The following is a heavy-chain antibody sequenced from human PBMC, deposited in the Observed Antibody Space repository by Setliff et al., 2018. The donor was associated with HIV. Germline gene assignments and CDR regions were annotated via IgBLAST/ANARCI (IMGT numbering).Heavy chain of an antibody. D-gene: IGHD3-9*01. CDR2: IKQDGSEE. J-gene: IGHJ4*02. CDR1: GFTFSRDW. V-gene: IGHV3-7*01. Sequence: GGSLRLSCVASGFTFSRDWMSWVRQAPGKGLEWVANIKQDGSEEYYLDSVKGRFTISRDSAKNSLYLQMNSLRAEDTAVYYCARENYDIFTGYYDYWGQGALVTVSS. CDR3: ARENYDIFTGYYDY.